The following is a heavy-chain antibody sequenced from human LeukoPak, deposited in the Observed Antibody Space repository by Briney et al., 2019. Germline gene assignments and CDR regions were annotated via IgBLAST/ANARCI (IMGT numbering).Heavy chain of an antibody. D-gene: IGHD6-13*01. J-gene: IGHJ4*02. CDR3: SRVFRAAAVDY. CDR1: GGSISSYY. Sequence: SETLSLTCTVSGGSISSYYWSWIRQPPGKGLDWIGFIYHNGRTDYNPSLKSRVTISADTSKNQFSLRLSSVTAADTAVYYCSRVFRAAAVDYWGQGTLVTVSS. V-gene: IGHV4-59*01. CDR2: IYHNGRT.